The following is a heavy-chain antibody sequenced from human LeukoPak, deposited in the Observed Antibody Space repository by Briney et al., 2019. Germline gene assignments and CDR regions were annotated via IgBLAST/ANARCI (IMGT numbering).Heavy chain of an antibody. V-gene: IGHV1-18*01. CDR2: ISAYNGNT. Sequence: GASVKVSCKASGYTFTSYGISWGRQAPGQGLEWMGWISAYNGNTNYAQKLKGRVTMTTDTSTSTAYMEMRSLRSNDTAVYYCARDNLELRFLEWLSHYGMDVWGQGTTVTVSS. CDR1: GYTFTSYG. J-gene: IGHJ6*02. CDR3: ARDNLELRFLEWLSHYGMDV. D-gene: IGHD3-3*01.